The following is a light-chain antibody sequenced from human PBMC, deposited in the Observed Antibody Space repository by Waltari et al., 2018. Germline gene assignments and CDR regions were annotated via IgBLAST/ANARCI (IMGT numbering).Light chain of an antibody. J-gene: IGLJ2*01. CDR3: QTWDTGTHVV. CDR1: SGHSSYA. CDR2: VSSAGSH. V-gene: IGLV4-69*01. Sequence: QVVLTQSPSASASLGASVKLTCTLSSGHSSYAIAWHQQQPEKGPRDLMKVSSAGSHQKGDGIPDRFSGSSAGTGLYLTISSVASEDEADYYCQTWDTGTHVVFGGGTKLTVL.